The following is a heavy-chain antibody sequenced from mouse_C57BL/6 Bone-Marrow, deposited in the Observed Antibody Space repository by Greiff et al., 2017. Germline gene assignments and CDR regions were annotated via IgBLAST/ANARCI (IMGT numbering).Heavy chain of an antibody. J-gene: IGHJ3*01. CDR2: IYPRSGNT. V-gene: IGHV1-81*01. Sequence: VKLQESGAELARPGASVKLSCKASGYTFTSYGISWVKQRTGQGLEWIGEIYPRSGNTYYNEKFKGKATLTADKSSSTAYMELRSLTSEDSAVYFCARWDGYLRSAWFAYWGQGTLVTVSA. CDR1: GYTFTSYG. CDR3: ARWDGYLRSAWFAY. D-gene: IGHD2-3*01.